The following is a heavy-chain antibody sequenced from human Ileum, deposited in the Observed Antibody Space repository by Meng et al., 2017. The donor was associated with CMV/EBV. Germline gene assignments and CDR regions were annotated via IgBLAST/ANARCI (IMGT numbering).Heavy chain of an antibody. Sequence: LLRELSGPGLLNPSETLPLTVPGSCGSISSIMYNWRWIRPPTGKGLNWIRSIHYSGSPYYHPSLKSRVTISADTSQNQLSLKLSSVAAADTAVYYCARVDLSATRPSYWGQGTLVTVSS. V-gene: IGHV4-39*07. CDR3: ARVDLSATRPSY. CDR1: CGSISSIMYN. J-gene: IGHJ4*02. D-gene: IGHD2-21*01. CDR2: IHYSGSP.